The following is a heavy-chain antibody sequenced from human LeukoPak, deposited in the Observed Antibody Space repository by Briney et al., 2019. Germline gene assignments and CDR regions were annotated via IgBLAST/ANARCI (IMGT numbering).Heavy chain of an antibody. CDR1: GFTFSSYS. J-gene: IGHJ6*03. D-gene: IGHD4-11*01. CDR2: ISSSSSYI. V-gene: IGHV3-21*01. Sequence: GGSLRLSCAASGFTFSSYSMNWVRQAPGKGLEWVSSISSSSSYIYYADSVKGRFTISRDNAKNSLYLQMNSLRAEDTAVYYCARVLSNFDIGDYYYYYYYMDVWGKGTTVTVSS. CDR3: ARVLSNFDIGDYYYYYYYMDV.